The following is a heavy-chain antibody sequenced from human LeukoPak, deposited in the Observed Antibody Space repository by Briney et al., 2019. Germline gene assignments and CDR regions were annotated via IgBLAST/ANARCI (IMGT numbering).Heavy chain of an antibody. Sequence: SETLSLTCAVYGGSFSGYYWSWIRQPPGKGLEWIGEIYHSGSTNYNPSLKSRVTISVDKSKNQFSLKLSSVTAADTAVYYCARVGSGSPFDYWGQGTLVTVSS. V-gene: IGHV4-34*01. CDR3: ARVGSGSPFDY. CDR2: IYHSGST. J-gene: IGHJ4*02. D-gene: IGHD1-26*01. CDR1: GGSFSGYY.